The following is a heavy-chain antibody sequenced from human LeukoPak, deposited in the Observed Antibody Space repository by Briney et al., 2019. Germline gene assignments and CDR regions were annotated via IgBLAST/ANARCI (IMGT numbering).Heavy chain of an antibody. Sequence: SETLSLTCTVSGGSISSYYWSWIRQPAGKGLEWIGRIYTSGSTNYNPSLKSRVTMSVDTSKNQFSLKLSSVTAADTAVYYCARGPGAAMPNWFDPWGQGTLVTVSS. V-gene: IGHV4-4*07. CDR3: ARGPGAAMPNWFDP. CDR2: IYTSGST. J-gene: IGHJ5*02. CDR1: GGSISSYY. D-gene: IGHD2-2*01.